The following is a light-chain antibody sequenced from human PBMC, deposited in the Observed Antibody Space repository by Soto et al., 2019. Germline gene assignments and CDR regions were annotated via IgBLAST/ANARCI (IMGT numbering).Light chain of an antibody. J-gene: IGKJ3*01. V-gene: IGKV3-15*01. CDR2: GAS. Sequence: EIVMTQSPATLSVSPGERATLSCRASQSVSSNLAWYQQKPGQAPRLLIYGASTRATGIPARFSGSGSGTDFTLTINRLEPEDFAVYYCQHYGNSPPSVTFGPGTKVDIK. CDR1: QSVSSN. CDR3: QHYGNSPPSVT.